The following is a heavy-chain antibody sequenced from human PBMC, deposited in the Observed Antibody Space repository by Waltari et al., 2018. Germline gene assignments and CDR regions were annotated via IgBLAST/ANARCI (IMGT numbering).Heavy chain of an antibody. V-gene: IGHV4-4*02. CDR2: IHGRGRT. Sequence: QVKLQESGPGLVKPSGTLSLTCAVSGESVTNNYWWSWVRQSPGRGLEWIGQIHGRGRTNYNPSLESRVTVSLYTSNNHFSLRVTSATAADTAVYFCARDRGRGLYLESWGQGTLVTVSP. CDR3: ARDRGRGLYLES. J-gene: IGHJ4*02. D-gene: IGHD2-15*01. CDR1: GESVTNNYW.